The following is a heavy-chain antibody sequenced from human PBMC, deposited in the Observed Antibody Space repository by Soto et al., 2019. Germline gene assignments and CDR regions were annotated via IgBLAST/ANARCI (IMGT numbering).Heavy chain of an antibody. J-gene: IGHJ5*02. CDR2: IYYSGTT. CDR3: ARGFYSSGWYVWFDP. Sequence: ASETLSLTCTVSGGSISSGGYYWSWIRQHPGKGLEWIGYIYYSGTTYYNPSLKSRVVISVDTSKNQFSLNLSSVTDADTAVFYCARGFYSSGWYVWFDPWGQGTLVTVSS. CDR1: GGSISSGGYY. D-gene: IGHD6-13*01. V-gene: IGHV4-31*02.